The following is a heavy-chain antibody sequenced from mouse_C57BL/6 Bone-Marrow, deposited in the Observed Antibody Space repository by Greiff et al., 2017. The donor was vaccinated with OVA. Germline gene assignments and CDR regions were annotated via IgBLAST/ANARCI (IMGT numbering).Heavy chain of an antibody. CDR3: TRDRLYYSNLYYYAMDY. CDR2: ISSGGDYI. J-gene: IGHJ4*01. V-gene: IGHV5-9-1*02. CDR1: GFTFSSYA. Sequence: EVMLVESGEGLVKPGGSLKLSCAASGFTFSSYAMSWVRQTPEKRLEWVAYISSGGDYIYYADTVKGRFTISRDNARNTLYLQMSSLKSEDTAMYYCTRDRLYYSNLYYYAMDYWGQGTSVTVSS. D-gene: IGHD2-5*01.